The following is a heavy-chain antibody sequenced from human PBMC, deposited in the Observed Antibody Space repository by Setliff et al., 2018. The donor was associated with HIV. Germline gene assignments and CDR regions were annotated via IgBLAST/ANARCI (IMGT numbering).Heavy chain of an antibody. CDR2: IYYSGST. D-gene: IGHD6-13*01. CDR1: GGSISSHY. J-gene: IGHJ6*03. Sequence: SETLSLTCTVSGGSISSHYWSWIRQPPGKGLEWIGYIYYSGSTNYNPSLKSRVTISVDTSKNQFSLKLSSGTAADTAVYYCARGFGSSWGGNYYYYYRDVWGKGTTVTVSS. V-gene: IGHV4-59*11. CDR3: ARGFGSSWGGNYYYYYRDV.